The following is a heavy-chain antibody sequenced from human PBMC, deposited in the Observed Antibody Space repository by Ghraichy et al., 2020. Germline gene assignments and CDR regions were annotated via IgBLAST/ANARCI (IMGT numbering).Heavy chain of an antibody. V-gene: IGHV4-28*01. CDR1: AYSMSSGSW. D-gene: IGHD6-13*01. CDR3: ARYSSSIGVHYFDS. J-gene: IGHJ4*02. CDR2: IFYSGDT. Sequence: ESLNISCAVSAYSMSSGSWWGWIRQPPGKGLEWVGYIFYSGDTHYNPSLKSRITMSVDTSKNQFSLNLSSVTAVDTAVYYCARYSSSIGVHYFDSWGQGILVTVSS.